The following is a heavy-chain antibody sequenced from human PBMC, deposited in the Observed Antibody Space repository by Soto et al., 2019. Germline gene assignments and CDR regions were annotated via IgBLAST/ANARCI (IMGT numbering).Heavy chain of an antibody. J-gene: IGHJ4*02. Sequence: EVQLVESGGGLVQPGGSLRLSCAASGFTFSTHWMTWVRQPPGKGLEWVANINQDGSERYYVDSVRGRFTISRDNAKNSLYLQMNSLRAEDTAVYYCVCGGNFFVYWGQGTQVTVSP. CDR2: INQDGSER. CDR3: VCGGNFFVY. D-gene: IGHD3-16*01. V-gene: IGHV3-7*01. CDR1: GFTFSTHW.